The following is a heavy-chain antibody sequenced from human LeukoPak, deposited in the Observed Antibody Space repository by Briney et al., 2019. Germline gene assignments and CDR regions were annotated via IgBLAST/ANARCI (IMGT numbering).Heavy chain of an antibody. V-gene: IGHV4-34*01. Sequence: PSETLSLTCAVYGGSFSGYYWSWIRQPPGKGLEWIGEINHSGSTNYNPSLKSRVTISVDTSRNQFSLKLSSVTAADTAVYYCARGAFLLRFGELFSNPGNWFDPWGQGTLVTVSS. D-gene: IGHD3-10*01. CDR2: INHSGST. CDR3: ARGAFLLRFGELFSNPGNWFDP. CDR1: GGSFSGYY. J-gene: IGHJ5*02.